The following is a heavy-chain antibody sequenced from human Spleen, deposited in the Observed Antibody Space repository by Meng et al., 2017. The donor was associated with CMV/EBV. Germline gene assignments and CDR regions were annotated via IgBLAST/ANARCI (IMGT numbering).Heavy chain of an antibody. Sequence: ASVKVSCKASGYTFTGYYMHWVRQAPGQGLEWMGWINPNSGGTNYAQKFQGRVTMTRDTSISTAYMELSRLRSDDTAVYYCARARSTKGYCSSTSCPQYYFDYWGQGTLVTVSS. D-gene: IGHD2-2*01. CDR1: GYTFTGYY. CDR2: INPNSGGT. J-gene: IGHJ4*02. V-gene: IGHV1-2*02. CDR3: ARARSTKGYCSSTSCPQYYFDY.